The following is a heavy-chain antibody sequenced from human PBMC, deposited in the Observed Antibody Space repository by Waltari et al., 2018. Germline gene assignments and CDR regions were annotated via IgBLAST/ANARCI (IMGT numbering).Heavy chain of an antibody. CDR3: ARAHSNNYFDY. CDR1: GFTFSSYP. Sequence: QVQLLASGGGVVQPGRSLIPSCAASGFTFSSYPMHWFRQATGKGLEWVAVISYDGSNKYYADSVKGLFTISRDNSKNTLYLQMNSLRAEDTAVYYCARAHSNNYFDYWGQGTLVTVSS. CDR2: ISYDGSNK. J-gene: IGHJ4*02. D-gene: IGHD4-4*01. V-gene: IGHV3-30*16.